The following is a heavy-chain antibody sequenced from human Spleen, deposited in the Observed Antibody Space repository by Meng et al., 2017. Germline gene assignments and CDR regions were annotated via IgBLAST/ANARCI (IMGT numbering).Heavy chain of an antibody. J-gene: IGHJ5*02. CDR1: GGSISSTNYY. V-gene: IGHV4-39*07. CDR2: IYYSGSA. D-gene: IGHD2-8*01. CDR3: CTQQHYNWFDP. Sequence: QLQLQKSDQGLVNPSETLSLTCTVSGGSISSTNYYWAWIRQPPGKGLEYVGSIYYSGSAFYNPSLKSRVTISIDTSKNQFSLKLTSVTAADTAVYYCCTQQHYNWFDPWGQGTLVTVSS.